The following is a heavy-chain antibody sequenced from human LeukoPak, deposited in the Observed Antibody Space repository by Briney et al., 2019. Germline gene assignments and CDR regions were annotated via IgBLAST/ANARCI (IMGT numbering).Heavy chain of an antibody. CDR1: GFTFSSYS. J-gene: IGHJ2*01. Sequence: PPGGSLRLSCAAPGFTFSSYSMNWVRQAPGKGLEWVSRISWNSGNIGYADSVKGRFTISRDNAKNSIYLQMHTLKPEDTALYYCAKGEPTDWYFDLWGRGTLVTVSS. V-gene: IGHV3-9*01. CDR2: ISWNSGNI. CDR3: AKGEPTDWYFDL.